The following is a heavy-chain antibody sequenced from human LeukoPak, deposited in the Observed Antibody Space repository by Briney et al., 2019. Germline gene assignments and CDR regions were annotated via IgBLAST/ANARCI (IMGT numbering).Heavy chain of an antibody. V-gene: IGHV3-23*01. D-gene: IGHD1/OR15-1a*01. CDR2: ISVAGDYI. CDR3: ARDGTQTAGPFDP. CDR1: GFTFGTSP. J-gene: IGHJ5*02. Sequence: GGSLRLSCEASGFTFGTSPMSWVRQAPGKGLEWVSSISVAGDYIYYRDSVKGRFTISRDNSKNTLYLQMNSLRVEDTAVYHCARDGTQTAGPFDPWGQGTLVTVSS.